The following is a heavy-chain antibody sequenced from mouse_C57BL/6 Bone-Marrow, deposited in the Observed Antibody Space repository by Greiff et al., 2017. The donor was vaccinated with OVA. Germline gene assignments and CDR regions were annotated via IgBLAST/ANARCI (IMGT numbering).Heavy chain of an antibody. Sequence: EVKLVESGGGLVKPGGSLKLSCAASGFTFSDYGMHWVRQAPEKGLEWVAYISSGSSTIYSAATVKGRFTISRDNAKNTLFLQMTSLRSEDTAMYYCASLLYYGSSYDWYFDVWGTGTTVTVSS. CDR2: ISSGSSTI. J-gene: IGHJ1*03. D-gene: IGHD1-1*01. CDR1: GFTFSDYG. V-gene: IGHV5-17*01. CDR3: ASLLYYGSSYDWYFDV.